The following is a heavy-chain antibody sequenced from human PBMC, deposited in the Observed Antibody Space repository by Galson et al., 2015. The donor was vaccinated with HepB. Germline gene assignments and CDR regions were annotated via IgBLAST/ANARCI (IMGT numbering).Heavy chain of an antibody. V-gene: IGHV3-21*01. Sequence: SLRLSCAASGFTFSSYSMSWVRQAPGKGLEWVSSISSSSSYIYYADSVKGRFTISRDNAKNSLYLQMNSLRAEDTAVYYCASLGDDSSGYSDDFDYWGQGTLVTVSS. CDR2: ISSSSSYI. CDR3: ASLGDDSSGYSDDFDY. J-gene: IGHJ4*02. CDR1: GFTFSSYS. D-gene: IGHD3-22*01.